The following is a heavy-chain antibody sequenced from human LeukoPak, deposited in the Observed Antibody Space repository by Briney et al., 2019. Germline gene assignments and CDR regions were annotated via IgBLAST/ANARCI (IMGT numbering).Heavy chain of an antibody. D-gene: IGHD3-10*01. CDR2: IYHSGST. Sequence: SETLSLTCAVSGGSISSSNWWSWVRQPPGKGLEWIGEIYHSGSTNYNPSLKSRVTISVDKSKNQYSLKLSSVTAADTAVYYCARRSSMVRSAGMDVWGQGTTVTVSS. J-gene: IGHJ6*02. CDR3: ARRSSMVRSAGMDV. V-gene: IGHV4-4*02. CDR1: GGSISSSNW.